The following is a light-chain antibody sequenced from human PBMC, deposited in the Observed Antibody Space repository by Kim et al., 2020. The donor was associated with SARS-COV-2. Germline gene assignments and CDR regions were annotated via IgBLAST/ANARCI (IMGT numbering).Light chain of an antibody. Sequence: ASVGDTVTITCRASQGIADYLAWYQQRPGRAPDLLIYAASTLQTGVSSRFSGSGSGADFTLTISSLQPEDFATYYCQQLHTYPLTFGGGTKVDIK. J-gene: IGKJ4*01. CDR1: QGIADY. V-gene: IGKV1-9*01. CDR3: QQLHTYPLT. CDR2: AAS.